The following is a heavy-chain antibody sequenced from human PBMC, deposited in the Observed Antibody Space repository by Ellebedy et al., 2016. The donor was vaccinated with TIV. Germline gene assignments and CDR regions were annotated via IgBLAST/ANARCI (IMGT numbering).Heavy chain of an antibody. D-gene: IGHD3-3*01. CDR2: MNPNSGNT. J-gene: IGHJ5*02. CDR3: ARVDTIFGVVIPFNP. CDR1: GYTFTSYD. Sequence: ASVKVSXXASGYTFTSYDINWVRQATGQGLEWMGWMNPNSGNTGYAQKFQGRVTMTRNTSISTAYMELSSLRSEDTAVYYCARVDTIFGVVIPFNPWGQGTLVTVSS. V-gene: IGHV1-8*01.